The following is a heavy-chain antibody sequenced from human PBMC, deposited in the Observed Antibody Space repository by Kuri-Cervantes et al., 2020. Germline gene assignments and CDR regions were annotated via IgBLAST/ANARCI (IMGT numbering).Heavy chain of an antibody. CDR3: ARHVLRYFHTDY. CDR2: TYYSGST. CDR1: GGSISSSSYY. V-gene: IGHV4-39*01. D-gene: IGHD3-9*01. Sequence: GSLRLSCTVSGGSISSSSYYWGWIRQPPGKGLEWIGSTYYSGSTYYNPSLKSRVTISVDTSKNQFSLKLSSVTAADTAVYYCARHVLRYFHTDYWGQGTLVTVSS. J-gene: IGHJ4*02.